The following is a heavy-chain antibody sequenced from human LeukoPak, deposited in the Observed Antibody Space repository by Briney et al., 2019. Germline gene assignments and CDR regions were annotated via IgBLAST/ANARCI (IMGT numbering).Heavy chain of an antibody. V-gene: IGHV1-2*02. Sequence: ASVKVSCKASGYTFTGYYMHWVRQAPGQGLEWMGWINPNSGGTNYEQKFQGRVTMTRDTSISIANMELSRLRSDDTAVYYCARAGYSYGYSVGWGQGTLVTVSS. CDR1: GYTFTGYY. J-gene: IGHJ4*02. D-gene: IGHD5-18*01. CDR2: INPNSGGT. CDR3: ARAGYSYGYSVG.